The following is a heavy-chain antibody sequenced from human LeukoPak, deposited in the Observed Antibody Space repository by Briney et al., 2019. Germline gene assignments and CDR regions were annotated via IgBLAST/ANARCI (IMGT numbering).Heavy chain of an antibody. D-gene: IGHD3-9*01. Sequence: PGGSLRLSCAASGFTFSSYWMSWVRQAPGKGLEWVANIKQDGSEKYYVDSVKGRFTISRDNAKNSLYLQMNSLRAEDTAVYYCARDHYDILTPLDYWGQGTLVTVSS. J-gene: IGHJ4*02. CDR1: GFTFSSYW. CDR2: IKQDGSEK. V-gene: IGHV3-7*01. CDR3: ARDHYDILTPLDY.